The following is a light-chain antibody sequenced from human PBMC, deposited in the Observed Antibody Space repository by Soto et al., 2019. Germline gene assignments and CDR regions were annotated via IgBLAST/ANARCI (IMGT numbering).Light chain of an antibody. CDR2: DAS. CDR3: QQYNDWPPLT. Sequence: EIVLTQSPATLSLSPGERATLSCRASQSISSYLAWYQQKPGQAPRLLIYDASNRATGIPARFSGSGSGTDFTLPISSLEPEDFAVYYCQQYNDWPPLTFGGGTKVEI. J-gene: IGKJ4*01. V-gene: IGKV3-11*01. CDR1: QSISSY.